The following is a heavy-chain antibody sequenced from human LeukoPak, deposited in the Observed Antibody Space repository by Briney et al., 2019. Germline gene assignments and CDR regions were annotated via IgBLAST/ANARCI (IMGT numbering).Heavy chain of an antibody. CDR2: MNPNSGNT. J-gene: IGHJ4*02. V-gene: IGHV1-8*03. Sequence: ASVKVSCKASGYTFTSYDINWVRRATGQGLEWMGWMNPNSGNTSYAQKFQGRVTITRNTSISTAYMELSSLRSEDTAVYYCARSRRAVSYYYDSSGYSDYWGQGTLVTVSS. D-gene: IGHD3-22*01. CDR1: GYTFTSYD. CDR3: ARSRRAVSYYYDSSGYSDY.